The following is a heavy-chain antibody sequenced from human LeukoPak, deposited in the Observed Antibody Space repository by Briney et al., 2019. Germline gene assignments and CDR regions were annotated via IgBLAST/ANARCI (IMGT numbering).Heavy chain of an antibody. CDR2: IIPIFGIA. Sequence: PVKVSCKASGGTFSSYAISWVRQAPGQGLEWMGRIIPIFGIANYAQKFQGRVTITEDKSTSTAYMELSSLRSEDTAVYYCARSLFPSGSAFDIWGQGTMVTVSS. V-gene: IGHV1-69*04. D-gene: IGHD1-26*01. CDR1: GGTFSSYA. J-gene: IGHJ3*02. CDR3: ARSLFPSGSAFDI.